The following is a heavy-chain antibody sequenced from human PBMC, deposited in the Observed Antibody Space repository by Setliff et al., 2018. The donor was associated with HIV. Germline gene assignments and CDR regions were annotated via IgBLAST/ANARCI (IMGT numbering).Heavy chain of an antibody. J-gene: IGHJ6*01. Sequence: TLSLTCTVSGDSINSGTYYWSWIRQPAGKGLEWIGRLHLSGDTNYNPSLKSRVTMSIDTSKNQFSLKLSSVTAADTAVYYCARDNSYYYGSGSHYWYGMDVWGQGTTVTVS. CDR3: ARDNSYYYGSGSHYWYGMDV. CDR2: LHLSGDT. V-gene: IGHV4-61*02. CDR1: GDSINSGTYY. D-gene: IGHD3-10*01.